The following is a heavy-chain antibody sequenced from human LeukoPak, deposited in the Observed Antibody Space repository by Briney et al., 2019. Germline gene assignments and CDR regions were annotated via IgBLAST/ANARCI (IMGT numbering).Heavy chain of an antibody. CDR3: AGGVVVAATDGRWYFDY. V-gene: IGHV4-34*01. Sequence: KPSETLSLTCAVYGGSFSGYYWSWIRQPPGKGLEWIGEINHSGSTNYNPSLKSRVTMSVDTSKNQFSLKLSSVTAADTAVYYCAGGVVVAATDGRWYFDYWGQGTLVTVSS. CDR1: GGSFSGYY. D-gene: IGHD2-15*01. CDR2: INHSGST. J-gene: IGHJ4*02.